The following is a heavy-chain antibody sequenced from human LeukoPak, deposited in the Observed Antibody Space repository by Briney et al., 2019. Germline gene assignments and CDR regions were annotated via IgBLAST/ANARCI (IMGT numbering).Heavy chain of an antibody. V-gene: IGHV4-59*08. CDR2: IYYSGST. J-gene: IGHJ4*02. CDR1: GGSISSYY. CDR3: ARQRFLEWYFDY. D-gene: IGHD3-3*01. Sequence: PSKTLSLTCTVSGGSISSYYWSWIRQPPGKGLEWIGYIYYSGSTNYNPSLKSRVTISVDTSKNQFSLKLSSVTAADTAVYYCARQRFLEWYFDYWGQGTLVTVSS.